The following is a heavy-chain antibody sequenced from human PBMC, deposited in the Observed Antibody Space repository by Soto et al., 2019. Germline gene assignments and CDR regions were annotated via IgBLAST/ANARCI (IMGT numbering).Heavy chain of an antibody. CDR3: ARDGGGYSYGRVTTDYYYYGMDV. CDR1: GYTFTGYY. D-gene: IGHD5-18*01. J-gene: IGHJ6*02. V-gene: IGHV1-2*04. Sequence: GASVKVSCKASGYTFTGYYMHWVRQAPGQGLEWMGWINPNSGGTNYAQKFQGWVTMTRDTSISTAYMELSRLRSDDTAVYYCARDGGGYSYGRVTTDYYYYGMDVWGQGTTVTVSS. CDR2: INPNSGGT.